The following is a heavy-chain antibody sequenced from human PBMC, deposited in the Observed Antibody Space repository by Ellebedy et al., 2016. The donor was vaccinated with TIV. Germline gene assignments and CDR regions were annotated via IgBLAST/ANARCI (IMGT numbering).Heavy chain of an antibody. CDR2: ISFDGSNK. CDR3: AREEPHSFGSSGYRNAFDY. J-gene: IGHJ4*02. Sequence: GESLKISCAASGFTFSAYAIHWVRQAPGKGLEWVAAISFDGSNKYYADSVKGRFAISRDHSKNTVFLQMNSLRAEDTAVYYGAREEPHSFGSSGYRNAFDYWGQGTLVIVSS. CDR1: GFTFSAYA. V-gene: IGHV3-30*09. D-gene: IGHD3-22*01.